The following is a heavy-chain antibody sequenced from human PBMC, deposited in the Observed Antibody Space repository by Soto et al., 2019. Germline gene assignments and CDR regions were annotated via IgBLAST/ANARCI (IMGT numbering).Heavy chain of an antibody. J-gene: IGHJ4*02. V-gene: IGHV3-23*01. D-gene: IGHD3-22*01. CDR2: ISGSGGST. Sequence: PGGSLRLSCAASGFTFSSYAMSWVRQAPGKGLEWVSAISGSGGSTYYADSVKGRFTISRDNSKNTLCLQMNSLRAEDTAVYYCAKDRAPYDSSGYYPTFDDRGQGTLVTVSS. CDR3: AKDRAPYDSSGYYPTFDD. CDR1: GFTFSSYA.